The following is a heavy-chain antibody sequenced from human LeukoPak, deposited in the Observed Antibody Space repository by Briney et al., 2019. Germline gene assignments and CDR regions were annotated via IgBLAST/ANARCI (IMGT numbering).Heavy chain of an antibody. CDR3: ARVRRRPYVWGSYRHEFDY. Sequence: SASLSLTRTVSGGSISSYYWSWVRQHAGKGLGWIGYIYLGGRTTYNPSLKGRVTISVDTSQNQFSLKLSSVTAADSAVYYCARVRRRPYVWGSYRHEFDYWGQGTLVTVSS. D-gene: IGHD3-16*02. CDR2: IYLGGRT. J-gene: IGHJ4*02. V-gene: IGHV4-59*01. CDR1: GGSISSYY.